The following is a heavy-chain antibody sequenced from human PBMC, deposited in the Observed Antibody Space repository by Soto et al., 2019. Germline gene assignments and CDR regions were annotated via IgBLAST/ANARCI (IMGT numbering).Heavy chain of an antibody. V-gene: IGHV4-31*03. J-gene: IGHJ5*02. CDR1: GGSISSGGYY. CDR2: IYYSGST. Sequence: SETLSLTCTVSGGSISSGGYYWSWLRQHPGKGLEWIGYIYYSGSTYYNPSLKSRVTISVDTSKNQFSLKLSSVTAADTAVYYCARGTVTHPGLLYNWFDPWGQGTLVTVSS. CDR3: ARGTVTHPGLLYNWFDP. D-gene: IGHD4-17*01.